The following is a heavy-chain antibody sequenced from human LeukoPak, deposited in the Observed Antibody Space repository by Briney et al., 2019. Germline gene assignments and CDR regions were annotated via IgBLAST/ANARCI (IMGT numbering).Heavy chain of an antibody. D-gene: IGHD3-22*01. Sequence: LKPSETLSLTCAVYGGSFSGYYWRWIRQPPGKGLEWIGEINHSGSTNYNPSLKSRVTISVDTSKNQFSLKLSSVTAADTAVYYCARGPTRSGYYYPFDYWGQGTLVTVSS. V-gene: IGHV4-34*01. CDR3: ARGPTRSGYYYPFDY. CDR2: INHSGST. J-gene: IGHJ4*02. CDR1: GGSFSGYY.